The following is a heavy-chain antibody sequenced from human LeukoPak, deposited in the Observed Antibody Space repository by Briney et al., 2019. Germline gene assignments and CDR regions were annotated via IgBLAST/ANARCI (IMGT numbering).Heavy chain of an antibody. CDR3: ARAKTTVTTLYYYYYYYMDV. V-gene: IGHV1-8*01. J-gene: IGHJ6*03. Sequence: ASVKVSCKASGYTFTSYDINWVRQATRQGLEWMGWMNPNSGNTGYAQKFQGRVTMTRNTSISTAYMELSSLRSEDTAVYYCARAKTTVTTLYYYYYYYMDVWGKGTTVTVSS. CDR2: MNPNSGNT. D-gene: IGHD4-17*01. CDR1: GYTFTSYD.